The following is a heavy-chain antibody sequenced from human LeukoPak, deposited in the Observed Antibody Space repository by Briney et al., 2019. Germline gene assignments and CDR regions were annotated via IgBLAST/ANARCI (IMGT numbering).Heavy chain of an antibody. CDR2: MNPDSGNT. J-gene: IGHJ5*02. Sequence: ASVKVSCKASGYTFTSYDINWVRQATGQGLEWMGWMNPDSGNTGYAQKFRGRVTMTRNTSISTAYMELSSLRSEDTAVYYCARFGGSFPFSNWFDPWGQGTLVTVSS. D-gene: IGHD2-15*01. CDR1: GYTFTSYD. CDR3: ARFGGSFPFSNWFDP. V-gene: IGHV1-8*01.